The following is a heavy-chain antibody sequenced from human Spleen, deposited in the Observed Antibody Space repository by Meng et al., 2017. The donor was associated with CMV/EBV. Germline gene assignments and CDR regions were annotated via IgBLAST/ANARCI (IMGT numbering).Heavy chain of an antibody. Sequence: SVKVSCKASGATFSSYAITWVRQAPGQGLEWMGTIIPILDITNYAQKFQERVTITRDMSTSTAYMELSSLRSEDTAVYYCAADSAARHSGSSKAKPRFRRGDYWGQGTLVTVSS. J-gene: IGHJ4*02. V-gene: IGHV1-69*04. CDR1: GATFSSYA. D-gene: IGHD1-26*01. CDR3: AADSAARHSGSSKAKPRFRRGDY. CDR2: IIPILDIT.